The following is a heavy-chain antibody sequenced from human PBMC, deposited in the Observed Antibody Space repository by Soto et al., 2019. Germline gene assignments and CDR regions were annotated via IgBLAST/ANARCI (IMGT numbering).Heavy chain of an antibody. CDR1: GYTFTSYD. CDR2: MNPNSGNT. CDR3: ARDPYGSGSYSEYYYGMDV. Sequence: ASVKVSCKAFGYTFTSYDINWVRQATGQGLEWMGWMNPNSGNTGYAQKFQGRVTMTRNNSISTAYMELSSLRSEDTAVYYCARDPYGSGSYSEYYYGMDVWGQGTTVTVYS. V-gene: IGHV1-8*01. J-gene: IGHJ6*02. D-gene: IGHD3-10*01.